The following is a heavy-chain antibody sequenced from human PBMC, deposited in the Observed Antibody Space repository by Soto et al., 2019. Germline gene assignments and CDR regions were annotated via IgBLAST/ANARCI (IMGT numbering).Heavy chain of an antibody. V-gene: IGHV1-18*04. CDR1: GYTFTSYG. J-gene: IGHJ4*02. D-gene: IGHD5-18*01. CDR2: ISAYNGNT. Sequence: WASVKVSCKASGYTFTSYGISWVRQAPGQGLEWMGWISAYNGNTNYAQKLQGRVTMTTDTSTSTAYMELRSLRSDDTAVYYCARDIRYSYGSGGWYFDYWGQGTLVTVSS. CDR3: ARDIRYSYGSGGWYFDY.